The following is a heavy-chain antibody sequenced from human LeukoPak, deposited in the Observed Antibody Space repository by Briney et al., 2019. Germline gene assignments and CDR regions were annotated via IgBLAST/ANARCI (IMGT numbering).Heavy chain of an antibody. J-gene: IGHJ6*02. CDR3: ARGLPPYYYGSGSYPPYYGLDV. CDR1: GYTFTSYV. D-gene: IGHD3-10*01. Sequence: GSVKVSCKASGYTFTSYVISWVRQAPGQGLEWMGWISAYNSNTNYAQKLQGRVTITKDTSRSTAYIELRSLISDETAVYYCARGLPPYYYGSGSYPPYYGLDVWGQGTTVTVSS. V-gene: IGHV1-18*01. CDR2: ISAYNSNT.